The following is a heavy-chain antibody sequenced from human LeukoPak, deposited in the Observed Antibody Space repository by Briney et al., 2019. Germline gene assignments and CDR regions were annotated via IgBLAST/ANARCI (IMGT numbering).Heavy chain of an antibody. CDR1: GFTVSSTY. V-gene: IGHV3-66*01. CDR3: ARARYSYGYWAYFDY. Sequence: GGSLRLSCAASGFTVSSTYMTWVRQAPGKGLEWVSPISNSDDSTYYADSVKGRFTISRDNSENTLYLQMNSLRAEDTAVYYCARARYSYGYWAYFDYWGQGTLVTVSS. D-gene: IGHD5-18*01. J-gene: IGHJ4*02. CDR2: ISNSDDST.